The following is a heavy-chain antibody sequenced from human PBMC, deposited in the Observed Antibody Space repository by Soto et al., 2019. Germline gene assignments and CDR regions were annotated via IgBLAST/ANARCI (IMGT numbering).Heavy chain of an antibody. D-gene: IGHD2-15*01. V-gene: IGHV4-39*01. CDR1: GGSTSSSSYY. Sequence: SDTLSLTCTVSGGSTSSSSYYWGWIRQPPGKGLEWIGSIYYSGSTYYNPSLKSRVTISVDTSKNQFSLKLSSVTAADTAVYYCASHCSGGSCHKGRYYYYYMDVWGKGTTVTVSS. CDR3: ASHCSGGSCHKGRYYYYYMDV. J-gene: IGHJ6*03. CDR2: IYYSGST.